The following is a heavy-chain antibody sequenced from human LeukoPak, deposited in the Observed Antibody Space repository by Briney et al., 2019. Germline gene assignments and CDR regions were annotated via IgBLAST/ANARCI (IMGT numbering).Heavy chain of an antibody. V-gene: IGHV3-7*01. CDR3: ARWNPGYSADWRLDF. J-gene: IGHJ4*02. CDR2: IKQDGSEK. Sequence: PGGSLRLSCAASGFTFSSYWMSWVRQAPGKGLEWVANIKQDGSEKYYVDSVKGRFTISRDNAKNSLYLQIYSLRAEDTAIYYCARWNPGYSADWRLDFWGRGTLVTVSS. CDR1: GFTFSSYW. D-gene: IGHD3-9*01.